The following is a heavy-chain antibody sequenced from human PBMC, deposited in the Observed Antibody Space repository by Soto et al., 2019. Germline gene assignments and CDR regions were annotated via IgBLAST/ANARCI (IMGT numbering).Heavy chain of an antibody. V-gene: IGHV3-30-3*01. CDR2: ISYDGSNK. Sequence: QVQLVESGGGVVQPGRSLRLSCAASGFTFSSYAMHWVRQAPGKGLEWVAVISYDGSNKYYADSVKGRFTISRDNSKNTLYLQMNSLRAEDTAVYYCARDGDHDILTSYGIDVWGQGTTVTVSS. CDR3: ARDGDHDILTSYGIDV. J-gene: IGHJ6*02. D-gene: IGHD3-9*01. CDR1: GFTFSSYA.